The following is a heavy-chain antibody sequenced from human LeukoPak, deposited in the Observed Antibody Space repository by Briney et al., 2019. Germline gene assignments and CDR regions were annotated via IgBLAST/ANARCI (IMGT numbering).Heavy chain of an antibody. Sequence: GGSLRLSCAASGFTFSSYSMNWVRQAPGKGLEWVSYISSSSSTIYYADSVKGRFTISRDNAKNSLYLQMNSLRAEDTAVYYCARSPGGCSSTSCENWFDPWGQGTLVTVSS. D-gene: IGHD2-2*01. CDR2: ISSSSSTI. V-gene: IGHV3-48*04. CDR1: GFTFSSYS. CDR3: ARSPGGCSSTSCENWFDP. J-gene: IGHJ5*02.